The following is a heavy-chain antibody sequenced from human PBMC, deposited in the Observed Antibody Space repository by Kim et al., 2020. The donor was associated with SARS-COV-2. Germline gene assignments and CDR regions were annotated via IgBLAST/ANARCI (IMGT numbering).Heavy chain of an antibody. D-gene: IGHD3-22*01. CDR3: AVPSDDSSGYYYYY. Sequence: ASVKVSCKASGYTFTGYYMHWVRHAPGQGLEWMVWINPNSGGTNYAQKFQSRVTMTRDTSISTAYMELSRLRSDDTAVYYCAVPSDDSSGYYYYYWGQGTLVTVSS. J-gene: IGHJ4*02. CDR2: INPNSGGT. CDR1: GYTFTGYY. V-gene: IGHV1-2*02.